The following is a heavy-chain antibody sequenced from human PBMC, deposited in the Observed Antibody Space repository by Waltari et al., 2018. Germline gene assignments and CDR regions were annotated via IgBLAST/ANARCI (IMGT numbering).Heavy chain of an antibody. V-gene: IGHV4-59*01. Sequence: QDQLQESGPSLLKPSATLSLICTVSGGSISGFYWRWVRPPPGKGLDWIGYIYYTGSTNFNPSLKSRVNMSVDTSKNQFSLKLSSVTAADTAFYYCARGGGGDWEWFDPWGQGTLVTVSS. CDR3: ARGGGGDWEWFDP. J-gene: IGHJ5*02. CDR2: IYYTGST. CDR1: GGSISGFY. D-gene: IGHD2-21*02.